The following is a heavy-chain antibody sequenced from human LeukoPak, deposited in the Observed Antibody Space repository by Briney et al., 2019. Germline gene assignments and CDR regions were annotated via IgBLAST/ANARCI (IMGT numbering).Heavy chain of an antibody. D-gene: IGHD3-16*02. CDR1: GYTFTSYY. J-gene: IGHJ3*02. CDR2: INPSGGST. CDR3: AREVAVRLGELSLVVDAFDI. V-gene: IGHV1-46*01. Sequence: ASVKVSCKASGYTFTSYYMHWVRQAPGQALEWMGIINPSGGSTSYAQKFQGRVTMTRDMSTSTVYMELSSLRSEDTAVYYCAREVAVRLGELSLVVDAFDIWGQGTMVTVSS.